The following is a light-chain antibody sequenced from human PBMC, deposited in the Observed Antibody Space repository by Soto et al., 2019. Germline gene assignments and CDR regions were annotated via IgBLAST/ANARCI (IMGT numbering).Light chain of an antibody. Sequence: QSALTQPASVSGSPGQLITISCTGTSSDVGGYNYVSWFQQHPGKAPKLMIYEVTHRPSGVSNRFSGSKSGNTASLTISGLQAEDEADYYCTSYTTSNSWVFGGGTKLTVL. CDR3: TSYTTSNSWV. J-gene: IGLJ3*02. V-gene: IGLV2-14*01. CDR1: SSDVGGYNY. CDR2: EVT.